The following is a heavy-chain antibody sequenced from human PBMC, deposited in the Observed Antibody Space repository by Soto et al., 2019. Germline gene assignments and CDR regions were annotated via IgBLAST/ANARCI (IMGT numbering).Heavy chain of an antibody. Sequence: QVQLVQSGAEVKKPASSVKVSCKASGGTFSNTAFSWLRQAPGQGLEWMGGSTPIFGTAHSAQNFQGRVTITADGSTSSVYLELSSLRSADTAVYYCEADGESGSYVGVNYFYYWGLGTQVTVHS. CDR2: STPIFGTA. CDR1: GGTFSNTA. CDR3: EADGESGSYVGVNYFYY. D-gene: IGHD1-26*01. V-gene: IGHV1-69*01. J-gene: IGHJ4*02.